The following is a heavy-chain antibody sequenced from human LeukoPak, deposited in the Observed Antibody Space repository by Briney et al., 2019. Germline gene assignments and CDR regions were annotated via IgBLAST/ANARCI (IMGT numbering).Heavy chain of an antibody. Sequence: PSETLSLTCAVYGGSFSGYYWSWIRQPPGKGLEWFGEINHSGSTTYNPSLKSRVTISVDTSKNQFSLKLSSVTAADTAVYYCARPLNQGFLGANWGKVRSRYYFDYWGQGTLVTVSS. CDR2: INHSGST. CDR3: ARPLNQGFLGANWGKVRSRYYFDY. V-gene: IGHV4-34*01. D-gene: IGHD7-27*01. CDR1: GGSFSGYY. J-gene: IGHJ4*02.